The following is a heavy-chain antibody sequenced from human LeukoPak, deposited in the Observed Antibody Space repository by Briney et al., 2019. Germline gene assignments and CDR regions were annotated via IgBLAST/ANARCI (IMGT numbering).Heavy chain of an antibody. CDR2: IIPIFGTA. D-gene: IGHD4-17*01. CDR3: ARTRGSAYGDYVSYYFDY. J-gene: IGHJ4*02. Sequence: ASVKVSRKASGGTFSSYAISWVRQAPGQGLEWMGGIIPIFGTANYAQKFQGRVTITADESTSTAYMELSSLRSEDTAVYYCARTRGSAYGDYVSYYFDYWGQGTLVTVSS. V-gene: IGHV1-69*13. CDR1: GGTFSSYA.